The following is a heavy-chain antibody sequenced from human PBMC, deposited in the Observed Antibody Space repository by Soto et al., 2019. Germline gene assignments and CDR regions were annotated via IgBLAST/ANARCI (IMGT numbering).Heavy chain of an antibody. CDR3: AKDFSIVGAILFDY. CDR1: GFTFSSYA. CDR2: ISGSGGTT. V-gene: IGHV3-23*01. J-gene: IGHJ4*02. D-gene: IGHD1-26*01. Sequence: PGGSLRLSCAASGFTFSSYAMSWVRQALGKGLEWVSAISGSGGTTDYADSVKGRFTISRDNSKNTLYLQMNRLRAEDTAVYYCAKDFSIVGAILFDYWGQGTLVTVSS.